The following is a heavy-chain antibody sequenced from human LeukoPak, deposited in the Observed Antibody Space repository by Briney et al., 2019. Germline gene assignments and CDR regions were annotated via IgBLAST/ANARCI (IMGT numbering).Heavy chain of an antibody. CDR3: ARDRAFSDAFDI. D-gene: IGHD3-10*01. CDR2: IYYSGST. V-gene: IGHV4-30-4*01. J-gene: IGHJ3*02. Sequence: SETLSLTCTVSGGSISSGDYYWSWIRQPPGKGLEWIGYIYYSGSTYYNPSLKSRVTISVDTSKNQFSLKLSSVTAADTAVYYCARDRAFSDAFDIWGQGTMVTVSS. CDR1: GGSISSGDYY.